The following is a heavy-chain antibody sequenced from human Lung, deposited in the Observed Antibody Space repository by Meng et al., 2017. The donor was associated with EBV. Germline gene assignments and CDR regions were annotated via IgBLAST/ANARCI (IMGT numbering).Heavy chain of an antibody. Sequence: RLQESVSGLVTHSHALCLTWSVSGGSMSSGGYSWSWIRQPPGKGLEWIGYIYHSGSTYYNPSLKSRVTISVDTSKNQFSLKLSSVTAADTAVYYCARGPTTYFDYWGQGTLVTVSS. CDR3: ARGPTTYFDY. J-gene: IGHJ4*02. D-gene: IGHD4-17*01. CDR1: GGSMSSGGYS. CDR2: IYHSGST. V-gene: IGHV4-30-2*05.